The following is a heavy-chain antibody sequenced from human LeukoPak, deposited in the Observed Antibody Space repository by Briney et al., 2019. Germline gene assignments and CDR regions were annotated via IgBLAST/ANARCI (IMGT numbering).Heavy chain of an antibody. CDR2: ISSSSSYI. CDR3: ARDSRDVLLWFGESIGRNMDV. J-gene: IGHJ6*03. V-gene: IGHV3-21*01. Sequence: GGSLRLSCAASVFTFSSYAMSWVRQAPGKGLEWVSSISSSSSYIYYADSVKGRFTISRDNAKNSLYLQMNSLRAEDTAVYYCARDSRDVLLWFGESIGRNMDVWGKGTTVTVSS. D-gene: IGHD3-10*01. CDR1: VFTFSSYA.